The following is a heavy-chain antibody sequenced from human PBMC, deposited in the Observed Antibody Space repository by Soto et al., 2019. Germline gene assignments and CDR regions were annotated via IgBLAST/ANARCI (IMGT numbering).Heavy chain of an antibody. D-gene: IGHD3-10*02. J-gene: IGHJ4*02. CDR3: VARGATVRENPLGRDY. CDR1: GFSFSSYA. CDR2: ISGSGGST. V-gene: IGHV3-23*01. Sequence: GGSLRLSCAASGFSFSSYAMNWVRQAPGKGLEWVSGISGSGGSTYYADTVKGRFTISRDNSKKTLYLQMNSLTGDDTAIFYCVARGATVRENPLGRDYWGQGTRVTVSS.